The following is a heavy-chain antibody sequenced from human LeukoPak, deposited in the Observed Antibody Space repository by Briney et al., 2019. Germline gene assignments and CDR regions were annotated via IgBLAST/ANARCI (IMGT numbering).Heavy chain of an antibody. CDR3: TGEMATDGY. Sequence: GGSLRLSCAASGFTVSSNYMSWVRQAPGKGLEWVGRIKSKTDGGTTDYAAPVKGRFTISRDDSKNTLYLQMNSLKTEDTAVYYCTGEMATDGYWGQGTLVTVSS. D-gene: IGHD5-24*01. CDR1: GFTVSSNY. J-gene: IGHJ4*02. CDR2: IKSKTDGGTT. V-gene: IGHV3-15*01.